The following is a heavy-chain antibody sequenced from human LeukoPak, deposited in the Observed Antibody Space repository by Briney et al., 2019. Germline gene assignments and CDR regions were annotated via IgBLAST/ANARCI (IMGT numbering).Heavy chain of an antibody. Sequence: SETLSLTCAVYGGSFSGYYWTCIRQPPGKGLEWIGEINHSGSTYYNPSLKSRVTISVDTSKNQFSLKLSSVTAADTAVYYCARQDTAMVFDYWGQGTLVTVSS. CDR1: GGSFSGYY. CDR3: ARQDTAMVFDY. V-gene: IGHV4-34*01. J-gene: IGHJ4*02. CDR2: INHSGST. D-gene: IGHD5-18*01.